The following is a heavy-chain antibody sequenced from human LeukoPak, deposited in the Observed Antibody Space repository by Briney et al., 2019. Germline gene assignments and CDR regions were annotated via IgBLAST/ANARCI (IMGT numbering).Heavy chain of an antibody. V-gene: IGHV3-15*01. J-gene: IGHJ4*02. CDR1: GFTSSSAW. Sequence: KPGGSLRLSCAASGFTSSSAWMSWVRQTPGKGLEWAGHIKSRTDGGTADYAAPVKGRFTISRDDSKNTVYLQMNSLKTEDSAVYYRVTEFYSNGYNFWGRGTLVTVSS. CDR3: VTEFYSNGYNF. CDR2: IKSRTDGGTA. D-gene: IGHD5-24*01.